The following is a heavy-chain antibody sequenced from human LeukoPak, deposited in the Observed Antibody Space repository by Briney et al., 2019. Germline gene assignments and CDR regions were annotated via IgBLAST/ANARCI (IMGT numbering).Heavy chain of an antibody. CDR1: GGTFSSYA. V-gene: IGHV1-69*05. J-gene: IGHJ6*03. CDR3: ARSAGYCSSTSCPPERYYYYYYMDV. CDR2: IIPIFGTA. Sequence: SVKVSCKASGGTFSSYAISWVRQAPGQGLEWMGGIIPIFGTANYAQKFQGRVTITTDESTSTAYMELSSLRSEDTAVYYCARSAGYCSSTSCPPERYYYYYYMDVWGKGTTVTVSS. D-gene: IGHD2-2*01.